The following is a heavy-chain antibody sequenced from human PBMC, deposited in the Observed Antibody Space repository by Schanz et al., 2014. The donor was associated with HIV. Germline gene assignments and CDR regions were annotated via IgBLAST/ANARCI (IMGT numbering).Heavy chain of an antibody. CDR3: ARGRDGYNSVYFDY. CDR2: ISGSSNKI. J-gene: IGHJ4*02. CDR1: GFTFNSYA. Sequence: EVQLVESGGGLVKPGGSLRLSCAASGFTFNSYAMNWVRQAPGKGLEWVASISGSSNKIYYAHSMKDRFIVSRDNAKNSLFLQMNSLRAEDTAVYYCARGRDGYNSVYFDYWGQGTLVTVSS. V-gene: IGHV3-21*01. D-gene: IGHD5-12*01.